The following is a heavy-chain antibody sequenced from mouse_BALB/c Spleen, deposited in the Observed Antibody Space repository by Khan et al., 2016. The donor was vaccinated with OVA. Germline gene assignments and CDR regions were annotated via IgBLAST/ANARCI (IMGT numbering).Heavy chain of an antibody. J-gene: IGHJ4*01. CDR1: GYTFTEYT. D-gene: IGHD3-3*01. CDR2: INPKNGIT. V-gene: IGHV1-18*01. CDR3: ARDAGRY. Sequence: EVELVESGSELVKPGASVKISCKTSGYTFTEYTLHWVKQSPGKSLEWIGVINPKNGITSYNQKFKGKATLTVDKSSSTAYMEFRSLTSEDSAVYYCARDAGRYWGQGTSVTVSS.